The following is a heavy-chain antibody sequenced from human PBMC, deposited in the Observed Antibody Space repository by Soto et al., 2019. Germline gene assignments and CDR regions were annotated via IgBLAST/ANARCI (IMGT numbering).Heavy chain of an antibody. CDR3: ARDQLYYNDISGRPLNAFDV. D-gene: IGHD3-22*01. J-gene: IGHJ3*01. V-gene: IGHV3-48*01. Sequence: PGGSLRLSCAASGFTFSNAWMNWVRQAPGKGLEWVSYIGIGSSTKYYADSVKGRFTISRDNAKNSLYLQMNSLRAEDTAVYYCARDQLYYNDISGRPLNAFDVWGQGTMVTVSS. CDR2: IGIGSSTK. CDR1: GFTFSNAW.